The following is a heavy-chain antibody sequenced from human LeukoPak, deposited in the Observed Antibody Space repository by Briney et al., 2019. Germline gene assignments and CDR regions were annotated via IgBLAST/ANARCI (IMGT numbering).Heavy chain of an antibody. J-gene: IGHJ6*03. Sequence: PSETLSLTCAVYGGSFSGYYWSWIRQPPGKGLEWIGEINHSGSTNYNPFLKSRVTISVDTSKNQFSLKLSSVTAADTAVYYCARVVRRRDGYNYRYYYYMDVWGKGTTVTVSS. CDR1: GGSFSGYY. V-gene: IGHV4-34*01. CDR3: ARVVRRRDGYNYRYYYYMDV. CDR2: INHSGST. D-gene: IGHD5-24*01.